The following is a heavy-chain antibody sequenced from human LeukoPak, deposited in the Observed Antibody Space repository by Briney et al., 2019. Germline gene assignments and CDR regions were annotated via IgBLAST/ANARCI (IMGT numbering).Heavy chain of an antibody. J-gene: IGHJ4*02. Sequence: PSQTLSLTCTVSGGSISSGSYYWSWIRQPAGKGLEWIGYIYYSGSTNYNPSLKSRVTISVDTSKNQFSLKLSSVTAADTAVYYCARDCDSSGYCFDYWGQGTLVTVSS. CDR2: IYYSGST. CDR3: ARDCDSSGYCFDY. D-gene: IGHD3-22*01. CDR1: GGSISSGSYY. V-gene: IGHV4-61*10.